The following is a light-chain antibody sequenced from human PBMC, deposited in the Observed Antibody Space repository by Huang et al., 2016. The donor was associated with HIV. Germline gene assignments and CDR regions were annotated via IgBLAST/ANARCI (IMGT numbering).Light chain of an antibody. J-gene: IGKJ1*01. Sequence: EIVMTQSPATLSVSPGERATLSCRASQSVSSNLAWDQQKPGQAPRLLMYGASTRATGIPARFSGSGSGTEFTLTISSLQSEDFAVYYCQQYNNWPRTFGQGTKVEV. V-gene: IGKV3-15*01. CDR1: QSVSSN. CDR2: GAS. CDR3: QQYNNWPRT.